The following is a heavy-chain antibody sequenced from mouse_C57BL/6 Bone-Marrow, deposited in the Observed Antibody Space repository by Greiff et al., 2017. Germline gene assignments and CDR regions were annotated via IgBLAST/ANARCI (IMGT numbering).Heavy chain of an antibody. CDR3: ARELPLDY. Sequence: EVKLVESGGDLVKPGGSLTLSCAASGFTFSSYGLSWVRQTPDKRLEWVATISSGGSYTYYPDSVKGRFTISRDNAKNTLYLQMSRLKSEDTAMYYCARELPLDYWGQGTTLTVSS. J-gene: IGHJ2*01. CDR1: GFTFSSYG. D-gene: IGHD1-3*01. V-gene: IGHV5-6*01. CDR2: ISSGGSYT.